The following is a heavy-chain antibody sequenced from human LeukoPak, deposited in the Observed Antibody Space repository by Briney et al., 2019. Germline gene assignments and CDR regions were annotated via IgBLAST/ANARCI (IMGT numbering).Heavy chain of an antibody. CDR3: VRDSAYSPDY. CDR1: GYTFTSYA. Sequence: ASVKVSCKASGYTFTSYAMHWVRQAPGQGLEWMAWIRGNNDNTKYAQKFQGRVTLTTDTSTSTAYMELRGLTSDDMAVYYCVRDSAYSPDYWGQGTWSPSPQ. D-gene: IGHD5-12*01. V-gene: IGHV1-18*03. J-gene: IGHJ4*02. CDR2: IRGNNDNT.